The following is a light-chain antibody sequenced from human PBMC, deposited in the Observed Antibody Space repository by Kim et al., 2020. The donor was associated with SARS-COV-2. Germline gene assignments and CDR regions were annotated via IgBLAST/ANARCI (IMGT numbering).Light chain of an antibody. CDR3: QQYGSSPR. CDR2: GAS. CDR1: QSVTSNS. V-gene: IGKV3-20*01. Sequence: LSQGERATLSCRASQSVTSNSLAWYQQKPGQTPRLLIYGASCRAPGIPDRFSGSGSGTDFSLTISRLEPEDFAVYYCQQYGSSPRFGGGTKVDIK. J-gene: IGKJ4*01.